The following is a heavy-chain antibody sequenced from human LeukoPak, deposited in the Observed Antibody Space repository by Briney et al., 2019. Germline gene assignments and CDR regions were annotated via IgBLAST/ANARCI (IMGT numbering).Heavy chain of an antibody. CDR1: GFIFSSYP. CDR2: ISGSGGST. V-gene: IGHV3-23*01. CDR3: ATLVVPAAPIGSDFDY. Sequence: GGSLRLSCAPSGFIFSSYPMSWAPQAPGKGLEWVSDISGSGGSTYYADSVKGRFTISRDNSKNTLYLQMNSLRAEDTAVYYCATLVVPAAPIGSDFDYWGQGALVTVSS. D-gene: IGHD2-2*01. J-gene: IGHJ4*02.